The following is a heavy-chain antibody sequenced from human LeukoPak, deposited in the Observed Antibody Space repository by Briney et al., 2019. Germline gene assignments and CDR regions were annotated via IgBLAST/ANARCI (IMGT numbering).Heavy chain of an antibody. J-gene: IGHJ3*02. CDR2: IYYSGST. CDR1: GGSISSSSYY. CDR3: EVAGFDAFDI. Sequence: PSETLSLTCTVSGGSISSSSYYWGWIRQPPGKGLEWIGSIYYSGSTYYNPSLKSRVTISVDTSKNQFSLKLSSVTAADTAVYYCEVAGFDAFDIWGQGTMVTVSS. V-gene: IGHV4-39*07. D-gene: IGHD2-15*01.